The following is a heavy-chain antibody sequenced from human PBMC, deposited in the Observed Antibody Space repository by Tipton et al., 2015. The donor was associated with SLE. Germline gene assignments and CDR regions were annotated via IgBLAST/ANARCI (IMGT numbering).Heavy chain of an antibody. D-gene: IGHD6-13*01. Sequence: QLVQSGAEVKEPGESLRISCQGSGCRFTSYWISWVRQMPGKGLEWMGKIDPSDSYTNYSPSFQGHVTMSADKSTNTAYLQWSSLRASDTAMYYCARQNPPIASVPFDSWGQGTLVSVSS. CDR1: GCRFTSYW. J-gene: IGHJ4*02. CDR2: IDPSDSYT. CDR3: ARQNPPIASVPFDS. V-gene: IGHV5-10-1*01.